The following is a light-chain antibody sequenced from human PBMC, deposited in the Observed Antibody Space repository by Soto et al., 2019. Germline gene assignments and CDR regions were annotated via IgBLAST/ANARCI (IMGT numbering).Light chain of an antibody. Sequence: QSALTQPASVSGSPGQSITISCTGTSSDTAGYNYVSWYQQHPGKAPKLMIYEVSNRPSGVSNRFSGSQSGNTASLTISGLQAEDEADYYCQSYDLSASDWVFGGGTKVTVL. V-gene: IGLV2-14*01. CDR3: QSYDLSASDWV. J-gene: IGLJ3*02. CDR2: EVS. CDR1: SSDTAGYNY.